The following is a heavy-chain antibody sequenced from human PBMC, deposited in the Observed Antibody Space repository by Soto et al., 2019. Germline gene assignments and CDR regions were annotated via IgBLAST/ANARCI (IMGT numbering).Heavy chain of an antibody. CDR1: GGSFSGYY. V-gene: IGHV4-34*01. Sequence: PSETLSLTCAVYGGSFSGYYWNWIRQPPGKGLEWIGEINHSGSTNYNPSLKSRVTISVDTSKNQFSLKLSSVTAADTAVYCCARGRQSLDVWGKGTTVTVSS. CDR3: ARGRQSLDV. J-gene: IGHJ6*04. CDR2: INHSGST.